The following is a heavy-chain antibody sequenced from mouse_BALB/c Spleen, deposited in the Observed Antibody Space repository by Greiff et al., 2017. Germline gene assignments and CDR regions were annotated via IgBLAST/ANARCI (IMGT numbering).Heavy chain of an antibody. CDR1: GYTFTSYY. J-gene: IGHJ2*01. V-gene: IGHV1S81*02. D-gene: IGHD2-1*01. CDR2: INPSNGGT. Sequence: QVQLKQSGAELVKPGASVKLSCKASGYTFTSYYMYWVKQRPGQGLEWIGEINPSNGGTNFNEKFKSKATLTVDKSSSTAYMQLSSLTSEDSAVYYFTRGGKRYFDYWGQGTTLTVSS. CDR3: TRGGKRYFDY.